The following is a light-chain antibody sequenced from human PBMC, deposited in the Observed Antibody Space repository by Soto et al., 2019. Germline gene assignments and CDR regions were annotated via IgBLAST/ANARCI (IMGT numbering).Light chain of an antibody. V-gene: IGKV1-39*01. CDR1: QSINNY. CDR2: AAS. CDR3: QQSYSRT. J-gene: IGKJ1*01. Sequence: DIQLTQSPSSLSASVGDRVSISCRASQSINNYLNWYQQKPGKAPKVLIFAASTLQSGVRSRFSGSGSGTDFTLTITSLQPEDFATYYCQQSYSRTFGQGTKVDI.